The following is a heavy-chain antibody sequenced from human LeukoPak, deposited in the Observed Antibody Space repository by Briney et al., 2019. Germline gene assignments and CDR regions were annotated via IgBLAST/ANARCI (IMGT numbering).Heavy chain of an antibody. Sequence: PSETLSLTCTVSGGSISSYYWNWIRQPPGKGLEWIGYIYTSGSTNYNPSLKSRVTISVDTSKNQFSLKLSSVTAADTAVYYCARTKIFIAAAAPGAFDIWGQGTMVTVSS. V-gene: IGHV4-4*09. J-gene: IGHJ3*02. CDR2: IYTSGST. D-gene: IGHD6-13*01. CDR3: ARTKIFIAAAAPGAFDI. CDR1: GGSISSYY.